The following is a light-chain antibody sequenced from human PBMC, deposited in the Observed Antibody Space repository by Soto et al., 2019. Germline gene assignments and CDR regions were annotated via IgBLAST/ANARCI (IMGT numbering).Light chain of an antibody. CDR1: QNINNW. J-gene: IGKJ2*01. V-gene: IGKV1-5*03. CDR3: QQYDSHPYT. Sequence: VLMTKSPSTLSASVGDRVIITCRASQNINNWLAWYQQKPGQPPKLMIYKASILEGGVPSSFSGSGSGTEFTLTISSLQPADFATYFCQQYDSHPYTFGQGTNLEIK. CDR2: KAS.